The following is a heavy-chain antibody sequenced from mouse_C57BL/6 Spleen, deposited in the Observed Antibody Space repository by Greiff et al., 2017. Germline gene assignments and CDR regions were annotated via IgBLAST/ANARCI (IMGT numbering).Heavy chain of an antibody. CDR1: GFTFSDYG. CDR3: ARGGKTYAMDY. Sequence: EVKVVESGGGLVKPGGSLKLSCAASGFTFSDYGMHWVRQAPEKGLEWVAYISSGSSTIYYADTVKGRFTISRDNAKNTLFLQMTSLRSEDTAMYYCARGGKTYAMDYWGQGTSVTVSS. D-gene: IGHD1-1*02. CDR2: ISSGSSTI. J-gene: IGHJ4*01. V-gene: IGHV5-17*01.